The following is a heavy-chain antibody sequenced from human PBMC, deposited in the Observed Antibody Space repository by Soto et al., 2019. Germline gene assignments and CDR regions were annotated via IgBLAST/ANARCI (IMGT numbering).Heavy chain of an antibody. D-gene: IGHD6-19*01. V-gene: IGHV5-51*01. CDR1: GYDFATYW. J-gene: IGHJ6*02. CDR3: ARHRYNSGPTDNDMDV. CDR2: IYPGDSDT. Sequence: GESLKISCKGSGYDFATYWIGWVRQMPGKGLEWMGIIYPGDSDTKYSPSFQGQVTISVDKSISTAYLQWSSLKASDTVMYYCARHRYNSGPTDNDMDVWGQGTTVTVSS.